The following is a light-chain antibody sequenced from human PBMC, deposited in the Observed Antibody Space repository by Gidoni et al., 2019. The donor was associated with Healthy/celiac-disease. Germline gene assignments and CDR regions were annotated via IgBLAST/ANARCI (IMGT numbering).Light chain of an antibody. CDR2: AAS. CDR1: QSISSY. CDR3: QQSYSTPDT. J-gene: IGKJ2*01. V-gene: IGKV1-39*01. Sequence: DLQMNPSPSSLSASVGDRVTITCRASQSISSYLNWYQQKPGKAPKLLIYAASSLQSGVPSRFSGSGSGTDFTLTISSLQPEDFATYYCQQSYSTPDTFGQGTKLEIK.